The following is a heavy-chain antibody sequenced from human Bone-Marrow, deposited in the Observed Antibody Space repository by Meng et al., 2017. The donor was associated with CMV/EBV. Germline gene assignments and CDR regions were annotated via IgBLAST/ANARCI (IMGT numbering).Heavy chain of an antibody. CDR1: GGSISSYS. CDR2: IHSYGDT. V-gene: IGHV4-39*07. D-gene: IGHD2-15*01. CDR3: AREVAAGAYVMDV. Sequence: SETLSLTCTVSGGSISSYSWGWIRQPPGKGLEWIGNIHSYGDTYYNPSLESRVTISLDTSKNQFFLKVSSVTAADTAMYYCAREVAAGAYVMDVWGQGTMVTVSS. J-gene: IGHJ6*02.